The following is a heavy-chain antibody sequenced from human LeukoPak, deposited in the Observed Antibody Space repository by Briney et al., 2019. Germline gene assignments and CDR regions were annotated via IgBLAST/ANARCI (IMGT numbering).Heavy chain of an antibody. Sequence: SETLSLTCTVSGGSISSYYWSWIRQPPGKGLEWIGYIYYSGSTNYNPSLKSRVTISVDTSKNQFSLKLSSVTAADAAVYYCARHGADYGDYRRYFDYWGQGTLVTVSS. V-gene: IGHV4-59*08. J-gene: IGHJ4*02. CDR2: IYYSGST. CDR3: ARHGADYGDYRRYFDY. D-gene: IGHD4-17*01. CDR1: GGSISSYY.